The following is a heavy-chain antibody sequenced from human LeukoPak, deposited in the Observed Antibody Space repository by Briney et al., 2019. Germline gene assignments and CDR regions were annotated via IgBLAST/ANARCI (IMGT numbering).Heavy chain of an antibody. CDR3: AKGGNYAPLDY. CDR1: GFTFSDSA. V-gene: IGHV3-23*01. Sequence: GGSLRLSCAASGFTFSDSAMTWVRQAPGKGLEWVSAISTSGGDTIYTDSVKDRFTISRDNSKNTLYLQVNSLRAEDTAIYYCAKGGNYAPLDYWGQGTLVTVSS. J-gene: IGHJ4*02. D-gene: IGHD1-7*01. CDR2: ISTSGGDT.